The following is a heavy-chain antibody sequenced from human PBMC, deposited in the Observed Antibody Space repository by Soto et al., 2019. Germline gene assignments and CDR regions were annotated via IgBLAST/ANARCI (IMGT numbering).Heavy chain of an antibody. J-gene: IGHJ4*02. CDR1: GGSISSYY. D-gene: IGHD2-15*01. CDR2: IYYSGST. Sequence: SETLSLTCTVSGGSISSYYWSWIRQPPGKGLEWIGYIYYSGSTNYNPSLKSRVTISVDTSKNQFPLKLSSVTAADTAVYYCARAPDCSGGSCFEYYFDYWGQGTLVTVSS. CDR3: ARAPDCSGGSCFEYYFDY. V-gene: IGHV4-59*01.